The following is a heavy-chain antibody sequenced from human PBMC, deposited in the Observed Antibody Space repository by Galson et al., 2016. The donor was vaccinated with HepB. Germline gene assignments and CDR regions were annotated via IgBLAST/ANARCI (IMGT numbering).Heavy chain of an antibody. V-gene: IGHV3-53*01. J-gene: IGHJ4*02. D-gene: IGHD6-19*01. CDR3: ARLSWQWLVPIFDY. CDR2: IYSGGST. CDR1: GFTVSSHY. Sequence: SLRLSCAASGFTVSSHYMSWVRQAPGKGLEWVSVIYSGGSTYYADSVKGRFTIPRDNSKNTLYLQMNSLRAEDTAVYYCARLSWQWLVPIFDYWGQGTLVTVSS.